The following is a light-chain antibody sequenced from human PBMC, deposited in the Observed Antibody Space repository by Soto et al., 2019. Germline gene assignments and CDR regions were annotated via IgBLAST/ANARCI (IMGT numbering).Light chain of an antibody. J-gene: IGKJ1*01. CDR2: DAS. CDR3: QQYGSSLPWT. Sequence: VLKQSPGTLSLTQGERATLSCRASQSVSNSYLAWYQQKPGQAPRLLIYDASSRATGIPDRFSGSGSGTDFTLTISRLEPDDLAVYYCQQYGSSLPWTFGQGTNVDIK. CDR1: QSVSNSY. V-gene: IGKV3-20*01.